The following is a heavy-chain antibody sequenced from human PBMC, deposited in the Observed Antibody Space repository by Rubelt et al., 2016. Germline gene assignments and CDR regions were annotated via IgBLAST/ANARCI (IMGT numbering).Heavy chain of an antibody. D-gene: IGHD3-3*01. Sequence: QVQLVQSGAEVKKPGASVKVSCKASGSTFTGYYMHSVRQAPGQGLEWMGWINPHSGGTNYAQKFQGRVTMTRGTSISTDYRELSRLRSDETAVYYCAREDCGVVHYWGQGTLVTVSS. V-gene: IGHV1-2*02. CDR1: GSTFTGYY. CDR2: INPHSGGT. J-gene: IGHJ4*02. CDR3: AREDCGVVHY.